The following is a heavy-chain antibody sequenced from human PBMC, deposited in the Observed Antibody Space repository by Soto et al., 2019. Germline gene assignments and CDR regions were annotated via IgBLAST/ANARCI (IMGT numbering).Heavy chain of an antibody. D-gene: IGHD6-13*01. CDR1: GGTLTISSHG. J-gene: IGHJ5*02. CDR3: ARVRVYRWFDP. CDR2: ISAYNGNT. Sequence: ASVKVSCKASGGTLTISSHGISWVRQAPGQGLEWMGWISAYNGNTNYAQKLQGRVTMTTDTSTSTAYMELRSLRSDDTAVYYCARVRVYRWFDPWGQGTLVTVSS. V-gene: IGHV1-18*01.